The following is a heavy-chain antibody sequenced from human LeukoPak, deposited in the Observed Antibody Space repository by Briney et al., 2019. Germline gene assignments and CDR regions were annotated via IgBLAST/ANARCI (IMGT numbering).Heavy chain of an antibody. J-gene: IGHJ4*02. D-gene: IGHD2-15*01. V-gene: IGHV3-48*01. CDR3: ASILGYCTGSTCTNDF. CDR1: GFTFSSDA. CDR2: IASSTSTR. Sequence: GGSLRLSCAASGFTFSSDAMSWGRQAPGKGREWGSYIASSTSTRFYADSVKGRFTISRDNAKNSLYLQMNSLRAEDTAVYYCASILGYCTGSTCTNDFWGQGPLVTVSS.